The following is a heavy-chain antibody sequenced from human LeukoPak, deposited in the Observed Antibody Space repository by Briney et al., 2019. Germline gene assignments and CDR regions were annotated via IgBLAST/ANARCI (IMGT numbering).Heavy chain of an antibody. D-gene: IGHD6-19*01. V-gene: IGHV3-23*01. CDR2: ISRSGGST. J-gene: IGHJ4*02. CDR1: GFTFSNYA. Sequence: GGSLRLSCAASGFTFSNYAMNWVRQAPGKGLEWVSSISRSGGSTFYADSVKGRFTISRDNSKNTLYLQMNSLRAEDTAVYYCAKSRGVAGFDYWGQGTLVTVSS. CDR3: AKSRGVAGFDY.